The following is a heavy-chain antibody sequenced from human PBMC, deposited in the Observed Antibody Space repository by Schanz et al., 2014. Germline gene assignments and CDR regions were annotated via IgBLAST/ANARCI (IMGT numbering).Heavy chain of an antibody. CDR1: GGTFNSYT. CDR2: ISPYNGNT. J-gene: IGHJ4*02. V-gene: IGHV1-18*01. Sequence: QVQLVQSGAEVRKPGASVKVSCKASGGTFNSYTINWVRQAPGQGLEWMGRISPYNGNTNYAQKLQGRVTMTTDTSTGTAYMELRSLRSDDTALYYCARDGVDAAAGGNYWGQGTLVTVSS. D-gene: IGHD6-13*01. CDR3: ARDGVDAAAGGNY.